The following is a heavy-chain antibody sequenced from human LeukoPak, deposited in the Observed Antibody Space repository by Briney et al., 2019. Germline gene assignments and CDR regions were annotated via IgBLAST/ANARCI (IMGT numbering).Heavy chain of an antibody. CDR1: GGSISSGGYY. CDR3: ARVVDGYYGSGSYYPSWFDP. CDR2: IYYSGST. J-gene: IGHJ5*02. V-gene: IGHV4-30-4*08. D-gene: IGHD3-10*01. Sequence: SETLSLTCTVSGGSISSGGYYWSWIRQPPGKGLEWIGYIYYSGSTYYNASLKSRVTISVDTSKNQFSLKLSSVTAADTAVYYCARVVDGYYGSGSYYPSWFDPWGQGTLVTVSS.